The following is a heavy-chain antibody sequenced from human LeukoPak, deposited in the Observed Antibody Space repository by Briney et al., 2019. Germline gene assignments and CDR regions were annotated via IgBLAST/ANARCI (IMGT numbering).Heavy chain of an antibody. CDR2: IYHSGST. CDR3: ARDRGAWFGELLGDAFDI. CDR1: GGSISSGGYS. J-gene: IGHJ3*02. Sequence: SETLSLTCAVSGGSISSGGYSWSWIRQPPGKGLEWIGYIYHSGSTYYNPSLESRVTMSVDTSKNQFSLKLNSVTAADTAMYYCARDRGAWFGELLGDAFDIWGQGTMVTVSS. D-gene: IGHD3-10*01. V-gene: IGHV4-30-2*01.